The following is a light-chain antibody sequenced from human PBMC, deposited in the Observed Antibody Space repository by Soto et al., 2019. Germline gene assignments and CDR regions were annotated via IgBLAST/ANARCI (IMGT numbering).Light chain of an antibody. J-gene: IGKJ3*01. CDR1: QSVSTSY. Sequence: EIVLTQSPGTLSLSPGERATLSCRASQSVSTSYLAWYQQKPGQAPRLLIYGASSRATGIPDRFSGSGSGTDFTLTISRLEPEDFAGYYCQQYGSSSFTFGPGTNVGI. CDR2: GAS. CDR3: QQYGSSSFT. V-gene: IGKV3-20*01.